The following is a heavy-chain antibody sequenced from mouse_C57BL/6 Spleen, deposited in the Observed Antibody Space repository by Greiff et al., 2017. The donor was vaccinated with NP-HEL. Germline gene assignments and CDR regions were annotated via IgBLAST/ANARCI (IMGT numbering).Heavy chain of an antibody. D-gene: IGHD3-3*01. CDR2: ISYDGSN. CDR1: GYSITSGYY. Sequence: DVQLQESGPGLVKPSQSLSLTCSVTGYSITSGYYWNWIRQFPGNKLEWMGYISYDGSNNYNPSLKNRISITRDTSKNQFFLKLNSVTTEDTATYYCAEGRAWFAYWGQGTLVTVSA. CDR3: AEGRAWFAY. V-gene: IGHV3-6*01. J-gene: IGHJ3*01.